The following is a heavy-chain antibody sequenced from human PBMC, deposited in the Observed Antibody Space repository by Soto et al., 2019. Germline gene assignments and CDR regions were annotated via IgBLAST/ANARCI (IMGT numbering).Heavy chain of an antibody. D-gene: IGHD3-16*01. V-gene: IGHV3-30-3*01. CDR3: ARVGVVSSPTHIDY. CDR2: ISYDGSNK. J-gene: IGHJ4*02. Sequence: GGSLRLSCAASEFTFSSYAMHWVRQAPGKGLEWVAVISYDGSNKYYADSVKGRFTISRDNSKNTLYLQMNSLRAEDTAVYYCARVGVVSSPTHIDYWGQGTLVTLSS. CDR1: EFTFSSYA.